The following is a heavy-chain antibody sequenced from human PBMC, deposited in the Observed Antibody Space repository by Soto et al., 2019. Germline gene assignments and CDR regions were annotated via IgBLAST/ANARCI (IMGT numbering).Heavy chain of an antibody. V-gene: IGHV1-3*05. CDR3: ARAWVVVTAPDY. CDR1: GYTFTSYA. CDR2: INAGNGNT. Sequence: QVQLVQSGAEEKKPGASVKVSFKASGYTFTSYAMHWVRQAPGQRLEWMGWINAGNGNTKYSQKFQGRVTITRDTSASTAYMELSSLRSEDTAVYYCARAWVVVTAPDYWGQGTLVTLSS. D-gene: IGHD2-21*02. J-gene: IGHJ4*02.